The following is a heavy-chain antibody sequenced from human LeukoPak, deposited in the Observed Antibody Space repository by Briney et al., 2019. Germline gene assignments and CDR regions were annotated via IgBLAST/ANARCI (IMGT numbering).Heavy chain of an antibody. CDR2: IYTSGST. V-gene: IGHV4-4*07. J-gene: IGHJ5*02. D-gene: IGHD2-2*01. Sequence: SETLSLTCTVSGGSISSYYWSWIRQPAGKGLEWIGRIYTSGSTNYNPSLKSRVTMSVDTSKNQFSLKLSSVTAADTAVYYCARAHIVVVPAAMLAWFDPWGQGTLVTVSS. CDR3: ARAHIVVVPAAMLAWFDP. CDR1: GGSISSYY.